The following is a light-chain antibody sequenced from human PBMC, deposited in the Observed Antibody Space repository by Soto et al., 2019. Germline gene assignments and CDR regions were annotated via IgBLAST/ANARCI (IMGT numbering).Light chain of an antibody. V-gene: IGLV2-11*01. CDR3: CSYAGSFTWV. CDR2: DAN. Sequence: QSALTQPRSASGSPGQSVTISCTGTTGDVGAYNFVSWYQLHPGKAPKLMIYDANKRPSGVPDRFSASKSGNTASLTISGLQAEDEADYYCCSYAGSFTWVFGGGTKLTVL. J-gene: IGLJ3*02. CDR1: TGDVGAYNF.